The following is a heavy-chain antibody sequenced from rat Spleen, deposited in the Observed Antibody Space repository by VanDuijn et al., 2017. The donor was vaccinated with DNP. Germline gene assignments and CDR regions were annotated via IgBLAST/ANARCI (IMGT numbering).Heavy chain of an antibody. CDR3: TSNPHIRTAAPFDY. V-gene: IGHV5-20*01. Sequence: EVQLVESDGGLVQPGRSLKLSCGASGFTFSDYYMAWVRQAPTKGLEWVATISYNGGTPYYPDSVKGRFTISRDNAKSTLYLQMNSLRSEDTATYYCTSNPHIRTAAPFDYWGQGVMVTVSS. D-gene: IGHD3-8*01. J-gene: IGHJ2*01. CDR1: GFTFSDYY. CDR2: ISYNGGTP.